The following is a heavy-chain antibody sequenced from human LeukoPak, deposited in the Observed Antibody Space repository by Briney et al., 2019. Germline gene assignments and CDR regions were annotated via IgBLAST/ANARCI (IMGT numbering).Heavy chain of an antibody. V-gene: IGHV4-39*07. CDR3: ARGQGTVTTH. CDR1: GGSISSGGYY. Sequence: RTSETLSLTCTVSGGSISSGGYYWSWIRQPPGKGLEWIGEINHSGSANYNPSLMSRVTISLDTSKNHFSLNLSSVTAADTAVYYCARGQGTVTTHWGQGTLVTVSS. J-gene: IGHJ4*02. CDR2: INHSGSA. D-gene: IGHD4-11*01.